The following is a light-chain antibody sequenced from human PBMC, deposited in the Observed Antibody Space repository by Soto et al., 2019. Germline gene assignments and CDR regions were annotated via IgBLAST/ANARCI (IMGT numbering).Light chain of an antibody. V-gene: IGLV2-8*01. CDR3: QSYDRSLSSPI. CDR2: EVT. Sequence: QSALTQPPSASGSPGQSLTISCTGTSSDVGGYNYVSWYQQHPGKVPKLMIYEVTKRPSGVPDRFSGSKSGNTASLTVSGLQAEDEADYYCQSYDRSLSSPIFGGGTKLTVL. J-gene: IGLJ2*01. CDR1: SSDVGGYNY.